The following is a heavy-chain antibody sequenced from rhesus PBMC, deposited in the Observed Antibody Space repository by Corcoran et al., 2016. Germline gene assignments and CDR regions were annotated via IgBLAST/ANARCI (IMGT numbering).Heavy chain of an antibody. D-gene: IGHD7-45*01. CDR2: IYGNSANT. V-gene: IGHV4S9*01. J-gene: IGHJ2*01. CDR3: ARAAELGYFDI. CDR1: GGSISASYY. Sequence: QVQLQESGPGLVKPSETLSLSCAVSGGSISASYYWNWIRQPPGKGLEWFGNIYGNSANTYYNPSLKSRVTISKDTSKNQFFLKLSSVTAADTAVYYCARAAELGYFDIWGPGTPITISS.